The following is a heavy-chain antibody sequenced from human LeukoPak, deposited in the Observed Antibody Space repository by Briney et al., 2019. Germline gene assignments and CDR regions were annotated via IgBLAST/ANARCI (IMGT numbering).Heavy chain of an antibody. J-gene: IGHJ5*02. V-gene: IGHV4-59*01. CDR2: VYSSGST. CDR3: ARATAGIYWFDP. CDR1: GGSISSYY. Sequence: SETLSLTCTVSGGSISSYYWSWIRQPPGKGLEWLGYVYSSGSTNYNPSLESRVTISVDTSKNQFSLKVSSVTAADTAVYYCARATAGIYWFDPWGRGTLVTVSS. D-gene: IGHD1-1*01.